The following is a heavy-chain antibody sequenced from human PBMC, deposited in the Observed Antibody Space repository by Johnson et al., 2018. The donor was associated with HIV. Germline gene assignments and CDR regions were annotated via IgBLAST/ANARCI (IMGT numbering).Heavy chain of an antibody. CDR2: SWNRGSI. V-gene: IGHV3-23*04. CDR3: ASVRVGAFDI. CDR1: GFTFSNAW. D-gene: IGHD1-26*01. J-gene: IGHJ3*02. Sequence: VLLVESGGGLVQPGGSLRLSCAASGFTFSNAWLSWVRQAPGKGLEWVSGISWNRGSIGYADSVKGRLTISRDNSKSTLYLQMNSLSAEDTAVYFCASVRVGAFDIWGQGTGVTVSS.